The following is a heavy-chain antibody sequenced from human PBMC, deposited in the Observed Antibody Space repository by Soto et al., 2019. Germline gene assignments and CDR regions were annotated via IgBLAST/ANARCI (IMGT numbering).Heavy chain of an antibody. CDR3: ARGGDYGQLNWFDP. Sequence: GGSLRLSCAASGFTFSSYAMHWVRQAPGKGLEWVAVISYDGSNKYYADSVKGRFTISRDNSKNTLYLQMNSLRAEDTAVYYCARGGDYGQLNWFDPWGQGTLVTVSS. V-gene: IGHV3-30-3*01. D-gene: IGHD4-17*01. CDR2: ISYDGSNK. J-gene: IGHJ5*02. CDR1: GFTFSSYA.